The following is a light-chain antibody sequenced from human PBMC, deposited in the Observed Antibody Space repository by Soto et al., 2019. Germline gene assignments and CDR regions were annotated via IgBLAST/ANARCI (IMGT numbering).Light chain of an antibody. CDR2: DAS. Sequence: VLMHSHNPVYFAPVERALLSCRASQSVSSYLAWYQQKPGQAPRLLIYDASNRATGIPARFSGSGSGTDFTLTISSLEPEDFAVYYCQQRRNWLLGPGTQVEI. V-gene: IGKV3-11*01. CDR1: QSVSSY. CDR3: QQRRNWL. J-gene: IGKJ1*01.